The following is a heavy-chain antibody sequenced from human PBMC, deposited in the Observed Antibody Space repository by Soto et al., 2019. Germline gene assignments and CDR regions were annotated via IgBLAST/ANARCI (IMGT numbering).Heavy chain of an antibody. V-gene: IGHV3-53*01. Sequence: GGSLRLSCAGSGFTVSSNYMSWVRQAPGKGLEWVSVIYSGGSTSYADSVKDRFAISRDNSKNTLYLQMNSLRAEDTAVYYCVREPTVTMMGAFDIWGQGTMVTVSS. J-gene: IGHJ3*02. CDR1: GFTVSSNY. D-gene: IGHD4-4*01. CDR2: IYSGGST. CDR3: VREPTVTMMGAFDI.